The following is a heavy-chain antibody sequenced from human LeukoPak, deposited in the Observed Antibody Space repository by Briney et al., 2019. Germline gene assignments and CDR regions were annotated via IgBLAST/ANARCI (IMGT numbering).Heavy chain of an antibody. D-gene: IGHD3-3*01. CDR2: IYYSGST. J-gene: IGHJ4*02. CDR1: GGSISSSSYY. Sequence: PSETLSLTCTVSGGSISSSSYYWGWIRQPPGKELEWIGSIYYSGSTYYNPSLKSRVTISVDTSKNQFSLKLSSVSAADTAVYYCATFGLDAWSGSDYWGQGTLVTVSS. CDR3: ATFGLDAWSGSDY. V-gene: IGHV4-39*01.